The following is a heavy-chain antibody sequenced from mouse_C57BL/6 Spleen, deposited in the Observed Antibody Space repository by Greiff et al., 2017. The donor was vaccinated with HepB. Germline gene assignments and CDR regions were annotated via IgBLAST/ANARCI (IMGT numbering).Heavy chain of an antibody. J-gene: IGHJ1*03. CDR2: INPNNGGT. V-gene: IGHV1-18*01. D-gene: IGHD2-3*01. Sequence: VQLQQSGPELVKPGASVKIPCKASGYTFTDYNMDWVKQSHGKSLEWIGDINPNNGGTIYNQKFKGKATLTVDKSSSTAYMELRSLTSEDTAVYYCAKEAYDGYYEGYFDVWGTGTTVTVSS. CDR3: AKEAYDGYYEGYFDV. CDR1: GYTFTDYN.